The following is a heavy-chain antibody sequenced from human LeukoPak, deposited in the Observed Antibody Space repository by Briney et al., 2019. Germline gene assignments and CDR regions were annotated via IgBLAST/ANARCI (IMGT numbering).Heavy chain of an antibody. CDR1: GYSFTSYW. CDR2: IYPSDSYT. J-gene: IGHJ4*02. Sequence: GESLSISCKGSGYSFTSYWISWVRQMPGKGLEWMGRIYPSDSYTTYSPSFQGHVTISADKSISTAYLQWSSLKASDTAMYYCARLSYYYDSSGYQIDYWSQGTLVTVSS. V-gene: IGHV5-10-1*01. D-gene: IGHD3-22*01. CDR3: ARLSYYYDSSGYQIDY.